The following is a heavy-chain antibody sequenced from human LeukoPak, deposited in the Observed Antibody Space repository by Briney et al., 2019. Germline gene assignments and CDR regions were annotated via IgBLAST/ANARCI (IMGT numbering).Heavy chain of an antibody. J-gene: IGHJ5*02. Sequence: GGSLRLSCAASGFAVNSNYMTWVRQAPGKGLEWVSIIYSGGSTYYADSVKGRFTISRDNSKNTLCLQMDSLRAEDTAVYYCAITAYSSSWYGGHWFDPWGQGTLVTVSS. CDR1: GFAVNSNY. V-gene: IGHV3-53*01. D-gene: IGHD6-13*01. CDR3: AITAYSSSWYGGHWFDP. CDR2: IYSGGST.